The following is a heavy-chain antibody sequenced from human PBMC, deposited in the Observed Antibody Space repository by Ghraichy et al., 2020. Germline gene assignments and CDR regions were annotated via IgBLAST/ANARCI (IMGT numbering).Heavy chain of an antibody. CDR2: IWYDGSNE. V-gene: IGHV3-33*01. CDR1: GFTFSSYG. J-gene: IGHJ4*02. CDR3: ARIYTGRPYDSDY. D-gene: IGHD6-6*01. Sequence: GGSLRLSCAASGFTFSSYGMHWVRQAPGKGLEWVAVIWYDGSNEYYADSVKGRFTISRDNSMNTLYLQMNSLRADDTAVYYCARIYTGRPYDSDYWGQGTLVNGSS.